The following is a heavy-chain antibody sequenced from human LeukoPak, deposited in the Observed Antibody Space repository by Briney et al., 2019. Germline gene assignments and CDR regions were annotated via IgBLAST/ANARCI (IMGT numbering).Heavy chain of an antibody. V-gene: IGHV4-30-2*01. Sequence: SQTLSLTCTVSGGSISSGGYYWSWIRQPPGTGLEWIGYIYHSGSTYYNPSLKSRVTISVDRSKNQFSLKLSSVTAADTAVYYCARVGSSAGVDYWGQGTLVTVS. CDR2: IYHSGST. CDR1: GGSISSGGYY. J-gene: IGHJ4*02. D-gene: IGHD6-6*01. CDR3: ARVGSSAGVDY.